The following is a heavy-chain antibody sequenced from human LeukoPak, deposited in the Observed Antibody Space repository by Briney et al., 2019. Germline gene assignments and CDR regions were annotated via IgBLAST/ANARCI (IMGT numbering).Heavy chain of an antibody. J-gene: IGHJ4*02. CDR1: GYTLTELS. Sequence: GASVKVSCKVSGYTLTELSMHWVRQAPGKGLEWVGGFDPEDGETIYAQKFQGRVTMTEDTSTDTAYMELSSLRSEDTAVYYCATRGSGSYSVFDYWGQGTLVTVSS. V-gene: IGHV1-24*01. D-gene: IGHD1-26*01. CDR2: FDPEDGET. CDR3: ATRGSGSYSVFDY.